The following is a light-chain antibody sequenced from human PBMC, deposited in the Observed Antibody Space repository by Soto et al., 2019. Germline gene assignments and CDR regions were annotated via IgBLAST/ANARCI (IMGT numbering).Light chain of an antibody. V-gene: IGLV1-51*01. J-gene: IGLJ2*01. CDR1: SSNIGNNY. CDR2: DNN. Sequence: QSVLTQPPSVSAAPGQKVTLSCSGSSSNIGNNYVSWYQQLPGTAPKLLIYDNNKRPSVIPDRFSGSKSGTSATLGITGLQTGDEAEYYCGTWDSSLSAVVVGGGTKLTVL. CDR3: GTWDSSLSAVV.